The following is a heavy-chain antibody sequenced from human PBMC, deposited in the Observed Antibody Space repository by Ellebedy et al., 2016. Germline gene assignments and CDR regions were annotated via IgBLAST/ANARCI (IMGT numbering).Heavy chain of an antibody. V-gene: IGHV3-15*07. CDR2: IKSKTDGETR. Sequence: GESLKISCAASGFSFYKAWMNWVRQAPGKGLEWVGRIKSKTDGETRDYGAPVKGRFTISRDDSKNTLYLQMNSLKTEDTAVYYCTTDLGLVVVAATRYFQHWGQGTLVTVSS. CDR1: GFSFYKAW. D-gene: IGHD2-15*01. CDR3: TTDLGLVVVAATRYFQH. J-gene: IGHJ1*01.